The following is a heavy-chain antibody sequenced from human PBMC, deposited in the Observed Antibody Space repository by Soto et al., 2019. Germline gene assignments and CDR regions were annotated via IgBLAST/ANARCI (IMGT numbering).Heavy chain of an antibody. CDR3: AREGGDGAARTGYYYYYGMDV. CDR1: GGSVSSGSYY. D-gene: IGHD6-6*01. V-gene: IGHV4-61*01. CDR2: IYYSGST. J-gene: IGHJ6*02. Sequence: KPSETLSLTCTVSGGSVSSGSYYWSWIRQPPGKGLEWIGYIYYSGSTNYNPSLKSRVAISVGTSKNQFSLKLSSVTAADTAVYYCAREGGDGAARTGYYYYYGMDVWGQGTTVTVSS.